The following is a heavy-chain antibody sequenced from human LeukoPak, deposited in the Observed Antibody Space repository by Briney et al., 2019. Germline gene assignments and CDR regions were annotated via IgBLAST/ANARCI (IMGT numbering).Heavy chain of an antibody. CDR3: ARRAELFDY. V-gene: IGHV5-51*01. D-gene: IGHD1-26*01. J-gene: IGHJ4*02. Sequence: GESPKISCKGSGYSLNSYLIGWVRQMPGKGPEWMGIIYPGDSDNRYSPSFQGQVTISADKSISTAYLQWSSLKASDTAMYYCARRAELFDYWGQGTLVSVSS. CDR1: GYSLNSYL. CDR2: IYPGDSDN.